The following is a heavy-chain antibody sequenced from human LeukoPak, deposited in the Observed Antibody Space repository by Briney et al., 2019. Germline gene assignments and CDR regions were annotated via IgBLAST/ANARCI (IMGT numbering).Heavy chain of an antibody. CDR3: ARDRRFTPGPEYYFDY. V-gene: IGHV3-66*01. J-gene: IGHJ4*02. D-gene: IGHD3-16*01. CDR2: IYSGGST. Sequence: WGSLRLSCAASGFTVSSNYMSWVRQAPGKGLEWVSVIYSGGSTYYADSVKGRFTISRDNSKNTLYLQMNSLRAEDTAVYYCARDRRFTPGPEYYFDYWGQGTLVTVSS. CDR1: GFTVSSNY.